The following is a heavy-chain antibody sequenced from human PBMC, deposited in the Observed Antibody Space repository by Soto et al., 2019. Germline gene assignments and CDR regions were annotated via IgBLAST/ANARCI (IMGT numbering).Heavy chain of an antibody. CDR1: GCNFSSYS. CDR2: ISSSSSTI. CDR3: ARLGGSYAVPHFDY. D-gene: IGHD1-26*01. J-gene: IGHJ4*02. Sequence: PGGSQRLPYAASGCNFSSYSINWVRQAPGKGLEWVSYISSSSSTIYYADSVKGRFTISRDNAKNSLYLQMNSLRAEDTAVYYCARLGGSYAVPHFDYWGQGTLVTVS. V-gene: IGHV3-48*01.